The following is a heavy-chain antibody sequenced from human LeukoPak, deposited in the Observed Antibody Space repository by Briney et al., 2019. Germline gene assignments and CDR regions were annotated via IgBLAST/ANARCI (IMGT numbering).Heavy chain of an antibody. CDR3: SRSHDYGGLYFYYYMDV. CDR2: LDSSGST. CDR1: GGSISSRSDY. D-gene: IGHD4-23*01. Sequence: SETLSLTCTVSGGSISSRSDYWGWIRQTPGKGLEWIGSLDSSGSTYYNPSLKSRVTISVGTSKNQFSLNLRSVTAADTAIYFCSRSHDYGGLYFYYYMDVWGKGTTVTVSS. J-gene: IGHJ6*03. V-gene: IGHV4-39*01.